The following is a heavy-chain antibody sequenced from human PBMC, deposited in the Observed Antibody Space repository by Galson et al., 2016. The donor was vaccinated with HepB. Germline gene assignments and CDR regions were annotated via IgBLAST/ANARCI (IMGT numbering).Heavy chain of an antibody. CDR3: AGVVDMAIISDAFDI. Sequence: SLRLSCAASGFTVSNNYMSWVRQAPGKGLEWVSTIYSAGNTYYADSVKGRFIISRDNSKNTLYLQMNSLRAEDTAVYYCAGVVDMAIISDAFDIWGQGTMVTVSS. D-gene: IGHD5-24*01. J-gene: IGHJ3*02. CDR2: IYSAGNT. CDR1: GFTVSNNY. V-gene: IGHV3-53*01.